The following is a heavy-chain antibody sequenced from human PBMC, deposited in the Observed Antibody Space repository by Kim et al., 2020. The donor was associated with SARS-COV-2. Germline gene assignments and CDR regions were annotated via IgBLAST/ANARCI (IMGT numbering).Heavy chain of an antibody. V-gene: IGHV3-7*03. CDR2: IKQDGSEK. CDR1: GFTFSSYW. Sequence: GGSLRLSCAASGFTFSSYWMSWVRQAPGKGLEWVANIKQDGSEKYYVDSVKGRFTISRDNAKNSLYLQMNSLRAEDTAVYYCARDLAWWVPAAPMDWGQGTLVTVSS. CDR3: ARDLAWWVPAAPMD. J-gene: IGHJ4*02. D-gene: IGHD2-2*01.